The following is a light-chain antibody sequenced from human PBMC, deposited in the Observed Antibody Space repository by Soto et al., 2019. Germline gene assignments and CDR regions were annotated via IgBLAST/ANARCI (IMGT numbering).Light chain of an antibody. CDR2: AAS. CDR1: QDIKKY. V-gene: IGKV1-27*01. Sequence: DTQISQSPSSLSASIGDRVTITCRASQDIKKYVAWYQQKPGKVPGLLIYAASALHSGVTSRLSGSGSGTEFTLKITSLQPEDVATYYCHKYNTVPWTFGQGTKVEI. CDR3: HKYNTVPWT. J-gene: IGKJ1*01.